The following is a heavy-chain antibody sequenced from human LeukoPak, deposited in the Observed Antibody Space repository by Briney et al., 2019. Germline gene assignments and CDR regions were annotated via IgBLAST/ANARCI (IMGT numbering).Heavy chain of an antibody. Sequence: PSETLSLTCTISGDPISRSYWTWIRQVPGKGLEWIGCIFNSGSTLYNPSLKSRVTISEDTSRSQFSLKLSSVTAADTAVYYCARASSGAIYYYGMDVWGQGTTVTVSS. D-gene: IGHD3-10*01. CDR2: IFNSGST. CDR1: GDPISRSY. CDR3: ARASSGAIYYYGMDV. V-gene: IGHV4-59*01. J-gene: IGHJ6*02.